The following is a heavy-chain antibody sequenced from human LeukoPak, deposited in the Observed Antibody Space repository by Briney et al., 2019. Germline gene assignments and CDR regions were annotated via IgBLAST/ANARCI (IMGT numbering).Heavy chain of an antibody. J-gene: IGHJ5*02. D-gene: IGHD2-15*01. CDR1: GGSISSGRNY. CDR2: IYIFSGST. Sequence: SQTLSLTCTVSGGSISSGRNYWTWIRQPAGKGLEWIGRIYIFSGSTNYNPSLKSRVTISVDTSKNQFSLKLTSVTAADTAVYYCARVDGSCSGGSCPSGNWFDPWGQGTLVTVSS. V-gene: IGHV4-61*02. CDR3: ARVDGSCSGGSCPSGNWFDP.